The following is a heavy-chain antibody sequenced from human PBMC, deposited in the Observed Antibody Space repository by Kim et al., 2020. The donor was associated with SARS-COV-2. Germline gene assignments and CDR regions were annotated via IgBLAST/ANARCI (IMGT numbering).Heavy chain of an antibody. J-gene: IGHJ5*02. CDR3: ARNAPLYSSSWYEGPDWFDP. CDR1: GYTFTSYG. V-gene: IGHV1-18*04. Sequence: ASVKVSCKASGYTFTSYGISWVRQAPGQGLEWMGWISAYNGNTNYAQKLQGRVTMTTDTSTSTAYMELRSLRSDDTAVYYCARNAPLYSSSWYEGPDWFDPWGQGTLVTVSS. CDR2: ISAYNGNT. D-gene: IGHD6-13*01.